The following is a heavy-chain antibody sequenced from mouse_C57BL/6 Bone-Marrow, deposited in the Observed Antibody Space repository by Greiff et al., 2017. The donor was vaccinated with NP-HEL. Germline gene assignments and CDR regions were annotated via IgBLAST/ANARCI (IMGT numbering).Heavy chain of an antibody. CDR3: ARSYSSGYVDY. J-gene: IGHJ4*01. CDR2: IDPYDSYT. Sequence: QVQLQQPGAELVKPGASVKLSCKASGYTFTSYWMQWVKQRPGQGLEWIGEIDPYDSYTNYNQKFKGKATLTVDTSSSTAYMQLSSLTSEDSAVYYCARSYSSGYVDYWGQGTSVTVSS. D-gene: IGHD3-2*02. V-gene: IGHV1-50*01. CDR1: GYTFTSYW.